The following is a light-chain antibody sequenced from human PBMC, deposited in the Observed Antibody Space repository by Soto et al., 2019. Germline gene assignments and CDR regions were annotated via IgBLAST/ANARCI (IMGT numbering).Light chain of an antibody. V-gene: IGKV1-5*01. Sequence: IQLTQSPSTLSASLGDRITLTCQTSQSICSWLAWYQQKPGKPPKLLVYDASSLESGVPSRFSGSGSGTDLSLTITSLQPDDSANYYCQQYHSYYPWTFGQGTKVDIK. J-gene: IGKJ1*01. CDR3: QQYHSYYPWT. CDR2: DAS. CDR1: QSICSW.